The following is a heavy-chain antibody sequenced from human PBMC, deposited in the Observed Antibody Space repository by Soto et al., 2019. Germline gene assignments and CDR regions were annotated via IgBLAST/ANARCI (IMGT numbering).Heavy chain of an antibody. J-gene: IGHJ4*02. Sequence: GGSLRLSCAASGFTFSSYAMSWVRQAPGKGLEWVSAISGSGGSTYYADSVKGRFTISRDNSKNTLYLQMNSLRAEDTAVYYCAKDDGNSNPLTGTPCNFDYCAQGTLVTVSS. CDR3: AKDDGNSNPLTGTPCNFDY. CDR2: ISGSGGST. D-gene: IGHD1-7*01. CDR1: GFTFSSYA. V-gene: IGHV3-23*01.